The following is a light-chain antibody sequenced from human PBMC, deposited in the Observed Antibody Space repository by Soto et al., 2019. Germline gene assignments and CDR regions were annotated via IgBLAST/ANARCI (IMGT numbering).Light chain of an antibody. CDR3: QQLNSYSPT. CDR2: AAS. V-gene: IGKV1-9*01. CDR1: QGISSY. J-gene: IGKJ4*01. Sequence: DIQLPQSPYFLSASIVDRVTITCRARQGISSYLAWYQQKPVKAPTLLIYAASTLQSGVPSRFSCSESGTSFTLTISSLQPEDFATYYCQQLNSYSPTLGAGTKGEI.